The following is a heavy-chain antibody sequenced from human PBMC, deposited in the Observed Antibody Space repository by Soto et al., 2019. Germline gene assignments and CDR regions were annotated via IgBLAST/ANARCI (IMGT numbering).Heavy chain of an antibody. CDR1: GFTVSSNY. CDR2: IYSGGST. CDR3: ARVLVSAAEYFQH. V-gene: IGHV3-53*04. D-gene: IGHD2-2*01. J-gene: IGHJ1*01. Sequence: GSLRLSCAASGFTVSSNYMSWVRQAPGKGLEWVSVIYSGGSTYYADSVKGRFTISRHNSKNTLYLQMNSLRAEDTAVYYCARVLVSAAEYFQHWGQGTLVTVSS.